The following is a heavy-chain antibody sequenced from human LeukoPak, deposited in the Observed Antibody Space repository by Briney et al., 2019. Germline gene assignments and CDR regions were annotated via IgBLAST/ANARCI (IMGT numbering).Heavy chain of an antibody. D-gene: IGHD2-2*02. V-gene: IGHV3-74*01. CDR1: GFTFSNYW. Sequence: GGSLRLSCAASGFTFSNYWMNWVRQAPGKGLVWVAHINTDGRTTTYADSVKGRFTVARDNAKNTLYLEMNRLRAEDTAVYYCARDNTYMFDYWGQGTQVTVSS. J-gene: IGHJ4*02. CDR3: ARDNTYMFDY. CDR2: INTDGRTT.